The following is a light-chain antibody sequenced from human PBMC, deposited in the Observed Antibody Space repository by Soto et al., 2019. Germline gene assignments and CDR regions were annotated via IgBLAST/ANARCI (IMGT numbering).Light chain of an antibody. CDR3: CSYAGSSTFRVYV. V-gene: IGLV2-23*02. CDR2: EVS. Sequence: QSALTQPASVSGSPGQSITISCTGTSSDVGSYNLVSWYQQHPGKAPKLMIYEVSKRPSGVSNRFSGSKSGNTASLTISGLQAEDEADYYCCSYAGSSTFRVYVFVTGTKVTVL. J-gene: IGLJ1*01. CDR1: SSDVGSYNL.